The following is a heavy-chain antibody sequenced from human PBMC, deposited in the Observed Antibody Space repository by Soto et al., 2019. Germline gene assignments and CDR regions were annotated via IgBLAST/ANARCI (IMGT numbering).Heavy chain of an antibody. J-gene: IGHJ6*02. V-gene: IGHV1-18*01. Sequence: ASVKVSCKASGGTFSNSAISWVRQAPGQGLEWMGWISAYNGNTNYAQKLQGRVTMTTDTSTSTAYMELRSLRSDDTAVYYCASGGKHYYYYGMDVWGQGTTVTVSS. CDR1: GGTFSNSA. CDR3: ASGGKHYYYYGMDV. D-gene: IGHD2-15*01. CDR2: ISAYNGNT.